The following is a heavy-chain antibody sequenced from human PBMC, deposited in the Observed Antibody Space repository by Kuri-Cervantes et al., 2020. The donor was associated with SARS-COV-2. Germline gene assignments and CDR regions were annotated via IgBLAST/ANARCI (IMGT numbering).Heavy chain of an antibody. CDR3: ARDNILFSGSGFDT. D-gene: IGHD1-26*01. J-gene: IGHJ5*02. CDR1: GGSINDYY. Sequence: ESLKISCPVSGGSINDYYWGWIRQPPGKGLEWIGYFYSTGVTNYDPSLKTRVTISTDASKNQLSLKLTSVTAADTAVYYCARDNILFSGSGFDTWGQGAPVTVSS. V-gene: IGHV4-59*01. CDR2: FYSTGVT.